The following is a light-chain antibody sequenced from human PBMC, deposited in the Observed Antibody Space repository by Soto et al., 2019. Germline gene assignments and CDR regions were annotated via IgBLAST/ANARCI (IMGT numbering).Light chain of an antibody. J-gene: IGLJ1*01. Sequence: VLTQPASVSGSPGQSITISCTGTSSDVGGYNYVSWYQQHPGKAPKVIIYEVINRPSGVSNRFSGSKSGSTASLTISGLQAEDEADYYCISYTSISTLVFGTGTKVTVL. CDR2: EVI. V-gene: IGLV2-14*01. CDR3: ISYTSISTLV. CDR1: SSDVGGYNY.